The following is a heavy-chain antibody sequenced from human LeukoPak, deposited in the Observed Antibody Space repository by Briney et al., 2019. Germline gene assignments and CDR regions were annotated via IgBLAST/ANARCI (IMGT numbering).Heavy chain of an antibody. D-gene: IGHD1-26*01. CDR1: GYTFTGYY. Sequence: ASVKVSCKASGYTFTGYYMHWLRQAPGQGLEWMGWINPNSGDTNCAQNFQGRVSMTRDTSISTAYLDLSGLRSDDTALYYCARGLGWDSGTYLGAWGQGTLVTVSS. CDR3: ARGLGWDSGTYLGA. V-gene: IGHV1-2*02. CDR2: INPNSGDT. J-gene: IGHJ5*02.